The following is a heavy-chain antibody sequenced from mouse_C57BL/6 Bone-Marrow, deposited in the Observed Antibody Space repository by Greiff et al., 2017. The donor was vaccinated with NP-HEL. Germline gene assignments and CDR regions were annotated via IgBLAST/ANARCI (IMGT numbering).Heavy chain of an antibody. CDR3: ARRRKYYYGSSYGDY. Sequence: QVQLQQSDAELVKPGASVKISCKVSGYTFTDHTIHWMKQRPEQGLEWIGYIYPRDGSTKYNEKFKGKATLTADKSSSTAYMQLNSLTAEDSAVYCCARRRKYYYGSSYGDYWGQGTTLTVSS. V-gene: IGHV1-78*01. J-gene: IGHJ2*01. CDR2: IYPRDGST. CDR1: GYTFTDHT. D-gene: IGHD1-1*01.